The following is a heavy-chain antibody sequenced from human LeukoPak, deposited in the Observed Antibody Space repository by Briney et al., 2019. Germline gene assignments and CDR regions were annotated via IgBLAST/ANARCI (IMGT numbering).Heavy chain of an antibody. J-gene: IGHJ4*02. V-gene: IGHV3-23*01. CDR1: GLSFSSFA. CDR3: ARASWVSSTDAVR. CDR2: IRGNGDT. Sequence: PGGSLRLSCAASGLSFSSFAMSWVRQGPARGLEWVSSIRGNGDTFYADSVKGRFTLSSDSSRNTVYFQLNNPRVEDTAIYYCARASWVSSTDAVRWGQGTLVTVSS. D-gene: IGHD3-16*01.